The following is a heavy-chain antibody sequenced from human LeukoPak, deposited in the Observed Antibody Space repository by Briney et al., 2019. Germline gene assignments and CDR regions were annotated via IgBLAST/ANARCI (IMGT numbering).Heavy chain of an antibody. CDR2: IIPIFGTA. CDR1: GGTFSSYA. Sequence: SVKVSCKASGGTFSSYAISWVRQAPGQGLEWMGRIIPIFGTANYAQKFQGRVTITTDESTSTAYMELSSLRSEDTAVYYCARDGSGAVADWYFDLWGRGTLVTVSS. J-gene: IGHJ2*01. CDR3: ARDGSGAVADWYFDL. V-gene: IGHV1-69*05. D-gene: IGHD6-19*01.